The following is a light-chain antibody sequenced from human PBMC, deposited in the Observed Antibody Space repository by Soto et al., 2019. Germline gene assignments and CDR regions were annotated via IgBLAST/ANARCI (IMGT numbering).Light chain of an antibody. CDR3: QQFNNLPWT. CDR1: QDISPY. Sequence: DLQMTQSPSSRSASVGDSVTITCQASQDISPYLNWYQQKPGKAPKLLIYDASNLERGVPSKFSGSGSGTDFIFTISSLQPEDIATYYCQQFNNLPWTFGQGTKVEIE. J-gene: IGKJ1*01. V-gene: IGKV1-33*01. CDR2: DAS.